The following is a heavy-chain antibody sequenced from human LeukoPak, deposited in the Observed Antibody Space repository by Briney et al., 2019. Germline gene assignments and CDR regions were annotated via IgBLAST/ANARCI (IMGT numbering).Heavy chain of an antibody. Sequence: ASVKVSCKASGYTFTGYYMHWGRQAPGQGLEWMGWINPNSGGTNYAQKFQGRVTMTRDTSISTAYMELSRLRSDDTAVYYCARDLKRWLQTGGLKYWGQGTMVTVSS. CDR2: INPNSGGT. D-gene: IGHD5-24*01. CDR3: ARDLKRWLQTGGLKY. CDR1: GYTFTGYY. J-gene: IGHJ3*01. V-gene: IGHV1-2*02.